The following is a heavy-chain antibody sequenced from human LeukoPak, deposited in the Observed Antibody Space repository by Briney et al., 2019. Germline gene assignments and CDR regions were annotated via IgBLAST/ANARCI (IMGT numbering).Heavy chain of an antibody. V-gene: IGHV3-21*01. CDR2: ISSSSSYI. J-gene: IGHJ4*02. CDR1: GFTFSSYS. CDR3: ARDRGSGSYGIFDY. D-gene: IGHD3-10*01. Sequence: PGGSLRLSCAASGFTFSSYSMNWVRQAPGKGLEWVSSISSSSSYICYADSVKGRFTISRDNAKNSLYLQMNSLRAEDTAVYYCARDRGSGSYGIFDYWGQGTLVTVSS.